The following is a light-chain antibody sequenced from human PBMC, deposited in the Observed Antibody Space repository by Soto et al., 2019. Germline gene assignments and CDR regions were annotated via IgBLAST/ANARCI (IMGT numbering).Light chain of an antibody. CDR2: DAS. CDR1: QSVSSY. CDR3: QQRSNWRT. Sequence: DIVLTQSPATLSLSPGERATLSCRASQSVSSYLAWYQQKPGQAPRLLIYDASNRATGIPARFSGSGSGTDFTLTISSLAPEDFAVYYCQQRSNWRTFGQGTKLEIK. V-gene: IGKV3-11*01. J-gene: IGKJ2*01.